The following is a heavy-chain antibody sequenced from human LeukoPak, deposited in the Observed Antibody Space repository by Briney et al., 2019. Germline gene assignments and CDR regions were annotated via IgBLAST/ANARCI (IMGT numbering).Heavy chain of an antibody. D-gene: IGHD4-17*01. CDR2: ISYDGSNK. J-gene: IGHJ4*02. V-gene: IGHV3-30-3*01. CDR3: AREGVMTTVTPFWDY. Sequence: GRSLRLSCAASGFTFSSYAMHWVRQAPGKGLEWVAVISYDGSNKYYADSVKGRFTISRDNSKNTLYLQMNSLRAEDTAVYYCAREGVMTTVTPFWDYWGQGTLVTVSS. CDR1: GFTFSSYA.